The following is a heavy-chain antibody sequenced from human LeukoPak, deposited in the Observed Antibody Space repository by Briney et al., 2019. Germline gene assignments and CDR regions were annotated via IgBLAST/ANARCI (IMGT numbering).Heavy chain of an antibody. CDR2: INPNSGGT. V-gene: IGHV1-2*02. D-gene: IGHD6-13*01. J-gene: IGHJ4*02. CDR1: GYTFTGYY. CDR3: ARRSSRWYEIDY. Sequence: ASVKVSCKASGYTFTGYYMHWVRQAPGQGLEWMGWINPNSGGTNYAQKFQGRVTMTRDTSISTAYMELSRLRSDDTAVYYCARRSSRWYEIDYWGQGTLVTVSS.